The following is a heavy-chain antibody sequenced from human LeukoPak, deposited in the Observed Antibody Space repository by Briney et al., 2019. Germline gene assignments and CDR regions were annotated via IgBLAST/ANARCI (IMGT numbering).Heavy chain of an antibody. CDR1: GYSISSGYY. CDR3: ARRRLGGNWNSKEGAWFDP. J-gene: IGHJ5*02. V-gene: IGHV4-38-2*01. Sequence: PSETLSLTCAVSGYSISSGYYWGWIRQPPGKGLEWIGSIYHSGSTYYNPSLKSRVTISVDTSKNQFSLKLSSVTAADTAVYYCARRRLGGNWNSKEGAWFDPWGQGTLVTVSS. D-gene: IGHD1-7*01. CDR2: IYHSGST.